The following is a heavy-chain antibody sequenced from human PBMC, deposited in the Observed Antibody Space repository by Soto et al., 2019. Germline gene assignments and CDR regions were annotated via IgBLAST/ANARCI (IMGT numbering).Heavy chain of an antibody. D-gene: IGHD3-16*01. CDR1: GFTFSGCW. Sequence: HPGGSLRLSCAASGFTFSGCWMSWVRQAPGKGLEWVANIKQDGSEKYYVDSVKGRFTISRDNAKNSLYLQMNSLRAEDTAAYYCARDPASSVLYAPYFDYWGQGALVTVSS. CDR2: IKQDGSEK. J-gene: IGHJ4*02. V-gene: IGHV3-7*01. CDR3: ARDPASSVLYAPYFDY.